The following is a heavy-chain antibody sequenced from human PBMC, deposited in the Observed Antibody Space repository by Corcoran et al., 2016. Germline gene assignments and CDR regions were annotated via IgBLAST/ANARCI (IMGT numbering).Heavy chain of an antibody. CDR1: GFTFSDAW. Sequence: EAQLMESGGGLVEPGGSLRLSCTASGFTFSDAWMNWVRQAPGRGLEWVGRIKSKTDGETMNYAAPVKGRFTISRDDSKSILYLQMDSLKAEDTAVYYCTTLWYRDFQRWGRGTLVTVSS. CDR2: IKSKTDGETM. D-gene: IGHD6-13*01. V-gene: IGHV3-15*07. CDR3: TTLWYRDFQR. J-gene: IGHJ1*01.